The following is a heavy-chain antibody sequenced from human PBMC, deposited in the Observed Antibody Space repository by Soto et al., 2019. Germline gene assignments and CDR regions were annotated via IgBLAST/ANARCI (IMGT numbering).Heavy chain of an antibody. CDR1: GYTFTSYD. CDR3: ARAVGTAMENYYYYGMDV. CDR2: MNPNSGNT. D-gene: IGHD5-18*01. V-gene: IGHV1-8*01. Sequence: VASVKVSCKASGYTFTSYDINWVRQATGQGLEWMGRMNPNSGNTGYAQKFQGRVTMTRNTSISTAYMELSSLRSEDTAVYYCARAVGTAMENYYYYGMDVWGQGTTVTVSS. J-gene: IGHJ6*02.